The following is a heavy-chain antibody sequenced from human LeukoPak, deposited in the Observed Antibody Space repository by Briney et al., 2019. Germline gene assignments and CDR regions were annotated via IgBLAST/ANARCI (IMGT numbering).Heavy chain of an antibody. CDR2: INPNSGGT. CDR3: AREERRGGYGYYYYYGMDV. CDR1: GYTLTGYY. J-gene: IGHJ6*02. V-gene: IGHV1-2*04. D-gene: IGHD5-12*01. Sequence: ASVKVSCKASGYTLTGYYMHWVRQAPGQGLEWMGWINPNSGGTNYAQKFQGWVTMTRDTSISTAYMELSRLRSDDTAVYYCAREERRGGYGYYYYYGMDVWGQGTTVTVSS.